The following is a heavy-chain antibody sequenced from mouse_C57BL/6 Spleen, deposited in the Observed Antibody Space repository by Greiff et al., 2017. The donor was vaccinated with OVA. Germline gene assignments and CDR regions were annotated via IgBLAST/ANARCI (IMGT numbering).Heavy chain of an antibody. CDR1: GYTFTSYW. J-gene: IGHJ4*01. Sequence: QVQLQQSGAELVKPGASVKLSCKASGYTFTSYWMHWVKQRPGQGLEWIGYINPSSGYTKYNQKFKGKATLTADTSSSTVYLQLSSLTYEDAAVYYCARGSPYDAMDYRGQGTSVTVSS. D-gene: IGHD6-1*01. CDR3: ARGSPYDAMDY. CDR2: INPSSGYT. V-gene: IGHV1-7*01.